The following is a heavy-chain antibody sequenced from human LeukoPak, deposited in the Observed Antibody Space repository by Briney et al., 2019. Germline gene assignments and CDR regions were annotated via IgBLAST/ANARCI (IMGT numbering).Heavy chain of an antibody. CDR2: INPDNGGT. V-gene: IGHV1-2*02. J-gene: IGHJ3*02. Sequence: ASVKVSCKASGYTFTGYYMHWVRQAPGQGLEWMGWINPDNGGTNYAQKLQGRVTMTRDTSISTAYMELSRLRSDDTAVYYCARDPPPPPLGDYSAIDAFDMWGQGTMVTVSS. CDR3: ARDPPPPPLGDYSAIDAFDM. CDR1: GYTFTGYY. D-gene: IGHD4-17*01.